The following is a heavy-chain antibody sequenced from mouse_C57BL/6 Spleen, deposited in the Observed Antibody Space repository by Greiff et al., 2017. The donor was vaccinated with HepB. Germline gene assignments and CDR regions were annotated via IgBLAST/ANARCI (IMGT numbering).Heavy chain of an antibody. J-gene: IGHJ4*01. V-gene: IGHV1-55*01. CDR3: ARWPYYYGSSCAMDY. CDR2: IYPGSGST. D-gene: IGHD1-1*01. Sequence: VQLQQPGAELVKPGASVKMSCKASGYTFTSYWITWVKQRPGQGLEWIGDIYPGSGSTNYNEKFKSKATLTVDTSSSTAYMQLSSLTSEDSAVYYCARWPYYYGSSCAMDYWGQGTSVTVSS. CDR1: GYTFTSYW.